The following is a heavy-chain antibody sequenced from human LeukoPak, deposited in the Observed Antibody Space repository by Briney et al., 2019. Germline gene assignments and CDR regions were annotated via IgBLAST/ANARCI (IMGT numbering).Heavy chain of an antibody. J-gene: IGHJ6*03. CDR2: ISSSSSYI. CDR3: AKDGEAAAKYYYYMDV. D-gene: IGHD6-13*01. CDR1: GFTFSDYY. V-gene: IGHV3-11*06. Sequence: PGGSLRLSCAASGFTFSDYYMSWIRQAPGKGLEWVSSISSSSSYIYYADSVKGRFTISRHNAKNSLYLQMNSLRAEDTAVYYCAKDGEAAAKYYYYMDVWGKGTTVTISS.